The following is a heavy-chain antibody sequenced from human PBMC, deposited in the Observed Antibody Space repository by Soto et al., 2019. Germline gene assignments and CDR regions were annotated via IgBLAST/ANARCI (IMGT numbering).Heavy chain of an antibody. CDR3: ALTGVGGDRSYSFDY. V-gene: IGHV1-69*13. Sequence: SVKVSCKASGGTFSSYAISWVRQAPGQGLEWMGGIIPIFGTANYAQKFQGRVTITADESTSTAYMELSSLRSEDTAVYYCALTGVGGDRSYSFDYWGQGTLVTVSS. J-gene: IGHJ4*02. CDR2: IIPIFGTA. D-gene: IGHD1-26*01. CDR1: GGTFSSYA.